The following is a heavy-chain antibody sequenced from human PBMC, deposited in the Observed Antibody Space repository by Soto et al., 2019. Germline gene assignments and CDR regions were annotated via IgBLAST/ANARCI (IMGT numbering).Heavy chain of an antibody. J-gene: IGHJ5*02. CDR3: ARDLLTPNYYDSSGFWFDP. Sequence: SETLSLTCAVYGGSFSGYYWSWIRQPPGKGLEWIGYIYYSGSTYYNPSLKSRVTISVDTSKNQFSLKLSSVTAADTAVYYCARDLLTPNYYDSSGFWFDPWGQGTLVTVSS. CDR2: IYYSGST. V-gene: IGHV4-34*01. D-gene: IGHD3-22*01. CDR1: GGSFSGYY.